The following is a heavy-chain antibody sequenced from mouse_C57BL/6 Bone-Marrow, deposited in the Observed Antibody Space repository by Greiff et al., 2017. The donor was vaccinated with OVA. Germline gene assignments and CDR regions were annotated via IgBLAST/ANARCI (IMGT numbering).Heavy chain of an antibody. V-gene: IGHV7-3*01. CDR3: ARAYFYGYDGDDDLYFDY. J-gene: IGHJ2*01. D-gene: IGHD2-2*01. Sequence: EVQLVESGGGLVQPGGSLSLSCAASGFTFTDYYMSWVRQPPGKALEWLGFIRNKANGYTTEYSASVKGRFTVSRYNSQSILYLQMNALRAEDSATYYCARAYFYGYDGDDDLYFDYWGQGTTLTVSS. CDR2: IRNKANGYTT. CDR1: GFTFTDYY.